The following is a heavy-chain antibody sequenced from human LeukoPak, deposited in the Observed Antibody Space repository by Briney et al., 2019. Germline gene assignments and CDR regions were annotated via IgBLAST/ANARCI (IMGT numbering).Heavy chain of an antibody. CDR1: GFTFSSYG. CDR3: AREMYSGDAFDI. CDR2: IWYDGGNK. Sequence: GGSLRLSCAASGFTFSSYGMHWVRQAPGKGLEWVAVIWYDGGNKYYADSVKGRFTISRDNSKNTLYLQMNSLRAEDTAVYYCAREMYSGDAFDIWGQGTMVTVSS. J-gene: IGHJ3*02. V-gene: IGHV3-33*01. D-gene: IGHD1-26*01.